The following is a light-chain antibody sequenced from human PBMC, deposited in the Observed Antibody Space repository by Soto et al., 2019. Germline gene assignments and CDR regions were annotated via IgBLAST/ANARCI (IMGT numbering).Light chain of an antibody. Sequence: EIVMTQSPATLSVSPGERATLCCGSSQSVSSNLAWYQQKPVQAPRLLIYGASTRATGIPARFSGSGSGTEFTLTISSLQSEDFAVYYCQQYNNWPPWTFGQGTKVDI. CDR2: GAS. CDR3: QQYNNWPPWT. J-gene: IGKJ1*01. V-gene: IGKV3-15*01. CDR1: QSVSSN.